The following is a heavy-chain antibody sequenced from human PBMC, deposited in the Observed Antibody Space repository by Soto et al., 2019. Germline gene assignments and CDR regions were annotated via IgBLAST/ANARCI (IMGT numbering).Heavy chain of an antibody. V-gene: IGHV1-18*01. CDR1: GYTFSNYG. D-gene: IGHD6-6*01. CDR3: AREWQLGF. J-gene: IGHJ4*02. CDR2: ISGYNGNT. Sequence: QVQLVQSGAEVKKPGASVNVSGQASGYTFSNYGFSWVRQAPGQGLEWMGWISGYNGNTNYAERHQGRVTMTTDTSTSTGYMEMKSLTYGDTAVHYCAREWQLGFWGQGAPVTVSS.